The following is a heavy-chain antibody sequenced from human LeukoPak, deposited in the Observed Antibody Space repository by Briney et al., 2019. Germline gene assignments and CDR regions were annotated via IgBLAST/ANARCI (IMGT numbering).Heavy chain of an antibody. J-gene: IGHJ4*02. Sequence: SETLSLTCTVSGGSISSYYWSWIRQPPGKGLEWIGHIYYSGNTNYNPSLKSRVTISIDTSKNQFSLRLNSVTAADTAVYYCARGAAGYSYGWGQGTLVTVSS. D-gene: IGHD5-18*01. CDR1: GGSISSYY. CDR2: IYYSGNT. CDR3: ARGAAGYSYG. V-gene: IGHV4-59*01.